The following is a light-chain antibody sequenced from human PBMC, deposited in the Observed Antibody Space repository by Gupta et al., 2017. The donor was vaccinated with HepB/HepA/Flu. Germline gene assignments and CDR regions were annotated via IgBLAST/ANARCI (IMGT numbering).Light chain of an antibody. Sequence: QVVLTHSPSASASLGASVKLTCTLSSGHSSYAIAWHQQQPEKGPRYLMKLNSDGSHSKGDGIPDRFSGSSSGTERYLTISSLQSEDEADYYCQTWGTGIQVFGGGTKLTVL. V-gene: IGLV4-69*01. J-gene: IGLJ3*02. CDR3: QTWGTGIQV. CDR1: SGHSSYA. CDR2: LNSDGSH.